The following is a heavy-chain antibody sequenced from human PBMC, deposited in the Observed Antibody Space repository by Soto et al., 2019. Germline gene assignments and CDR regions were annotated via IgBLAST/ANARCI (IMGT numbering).Heavy chain of an antibody. J-gene: IGHJ6*02. Sequence: ASVKVSCKASGYTFTGYYMHWVRQAPGQGLEWMGWINPNSGGTNYAQKFQGWVTMTRDTSISTAYMELSRLRSDDTAVYYCAREVAGEYSGSYFRAYGMDVWGQGTTVTVSS. CDR2: INPNSGGT. CDR1: GYTFTGYY. V-gene: IGHV1-2*04. D-gene: IGHD1-26*01. CDR3: AREVAGEYSGSYFRAYGMDV.